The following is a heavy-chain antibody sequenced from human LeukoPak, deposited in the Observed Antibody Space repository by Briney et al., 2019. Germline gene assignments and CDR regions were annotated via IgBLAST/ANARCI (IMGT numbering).Heavy chain of an antibody. J-gene: IGHJ5*02. CDR1: GGSISGYY. Sequence: SETLSLTCIVSGGSISGYYWSWIRQPPGKGLEWIGYIYYTGSTYYNPSLKSRVTMSVDTSKNQFSLKLNSVTAADTAVYYCAGEVAVRNTGPDLWGQGTLVTVYS. D-gene: IGHD6-19*01. CDR2: IYYTGST. V-gene: IGHV4-59*01. CDR3: AGEVAVRNTGPDL.